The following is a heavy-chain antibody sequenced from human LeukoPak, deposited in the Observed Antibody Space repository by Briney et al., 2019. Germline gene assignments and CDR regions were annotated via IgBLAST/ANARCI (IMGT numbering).Heavy chain of an antibody. V-gene: IGHV4-59*01. CDR3: ARDGGLQSHFDF. CDR2: IYYNENS. J-gene: IGHJ4*02. Sequence: SETLSLTCNVIGDSFTDYYWNWIRQPPGKELEWIGYIYYNENSNYSPSLKGRVTLSVDTSRNQFSLHLASVTAADTAMYYCARDGGLQSHFDFWGQGILVTVAS. D-gene: IGHD3-16*01. CDR1: GDSFTDYY.